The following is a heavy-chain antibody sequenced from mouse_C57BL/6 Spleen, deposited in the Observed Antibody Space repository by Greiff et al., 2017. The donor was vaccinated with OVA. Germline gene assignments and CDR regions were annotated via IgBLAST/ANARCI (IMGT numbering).Heavy chain of an antibody. CDR1: GYTFTSYW. J-gene: IGHJ4*01. CDR2: IDPSDSYT. D-gene: IGHD2-10*02. CDR3: AKRYGNYDAMDY. V-gene: IGHV1-69*01. Sequence: QVPLQQPGAELVMPGASVKLSCKASGYTFTSYWMHWVKQRPGQGLEWIGEIDPSDSYTNYNQKLKGKSTLTVDKTSSTAYMQLSSLKSEDSAVYYCAKRYGNYDAMDYWGQGTSVTVSS.